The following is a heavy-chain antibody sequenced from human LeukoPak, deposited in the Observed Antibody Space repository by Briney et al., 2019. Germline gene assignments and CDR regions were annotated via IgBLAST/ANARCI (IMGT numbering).Heavy chain of an antibody. CDR2: IWYDGSKK. Sequence: GRSLTLSCAASGFTFSSNGMQWVRQAPDKGLEWVALIWYDGSKKYYADSVKGRFTISRNNSENTLYLQLNSLRAEDTAIYYCARLQGVSTFDYWGQGTLVTVSS. CDR3: ARLQGVSTFDY. CDR1: GFTFSSNG. V-gene: IGHV3-33*01. J-gene: IGHJ4*02. D-gene: IGHD5/OR15-5a*01.